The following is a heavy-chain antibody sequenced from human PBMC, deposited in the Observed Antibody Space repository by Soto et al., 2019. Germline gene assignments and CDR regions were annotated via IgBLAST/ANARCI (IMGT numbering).Heavy chain of an antibody. Sequence: QVQLVESGGGVVQPGRSLRLSCAASGFTFSSYGMHWVRQAPGKGLEWVAVISYDGSNKYYADSVKGRFTISRDNSKNTLYLHMNSLRAEDTAVYYCATSNGGTYYYDYGMDVWGQGTTVTVSS. CDR2: ISYDGSNK. CDR1: GFTFSSYG. CDR3: ATSNGGTYYYDYGMDV. J-gene: IGHJ6*02. V-gene: IGHV3-30*03. D-gene: IGHD1-26*01.